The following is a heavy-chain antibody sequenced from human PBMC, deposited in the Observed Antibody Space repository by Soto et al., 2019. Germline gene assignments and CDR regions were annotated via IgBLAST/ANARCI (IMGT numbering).Heavy chain of an antibody. CDR1: GLTLWISD. V-gene: IGHV3-11*06. J-gene: IGHJ4*02. D-gene: IGHD4-17*01. CDR2: ISSSSTYT. Sequence: PGGSIELARAACGLTLWISDIAGSCKAPGKGLEWVSYISSSSTYTNYADSVKGRFTISRDNAKNSLYLQMNSLRAEDTAVYYCARVMTTVTTSDYWGQGTLVTVSS. CDR3: ARVMTTVTTSDY.